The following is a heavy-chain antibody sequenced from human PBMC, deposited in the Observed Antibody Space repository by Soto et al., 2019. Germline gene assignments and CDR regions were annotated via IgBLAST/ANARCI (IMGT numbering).Heavy chain of an antibody. V-gene: IGHV3-23*01. Sequence: GGSLRLSCAASGFTFSSYAMSWVRQAPGKGLEWVSAISGSGGSTYYADSVKGRFTISRDNSKNTLYLQMNSLRAEDTAVYYCAKMIGRGIAAAGPLDYWGQGTLVTVSS. CDR3: AKMIGRGIAAAGPLDY. J-gene: IGHJ4*02. CDR1: GFTFSSYA. D-gene: IGHD6-13*01. CDR2: ISGSGGST.